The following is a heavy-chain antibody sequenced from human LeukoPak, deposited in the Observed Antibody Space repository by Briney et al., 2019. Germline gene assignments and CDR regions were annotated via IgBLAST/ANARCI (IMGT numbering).Heavy chain of an antibody. CDR1: GGSFSGYY. V-gene: IGHV4-34*01. D-gene: IGHD1-1*01. Sequence: SETLSLTCAVYGGSFSGYYWSWIRQPPGKGLEWIGEINHSGGTNYNPSLKSRVTISVDTSKNQFSLKLSSVIAADTAVYYCARGLRSLNLYGTTRDNWFDPWGQGTLVTVSS. J-gene: IGHJ5*02. CDR2: INHSGGT. CDR3: ARGLRSLNLYGTTRDNWFDP.